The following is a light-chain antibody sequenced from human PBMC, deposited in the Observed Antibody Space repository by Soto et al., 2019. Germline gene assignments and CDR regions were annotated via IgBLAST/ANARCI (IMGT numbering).Light chain of an antibody. Sequence: QSALTQPPSASGSPGQSVTISCTGTSSDVGAYIFVSWYQQHPGKAPKLMIYEVSNRPSGVSNRFSGSKSGNTASLTISGLQAEDETDYYCFSYTSSGTYVFGTGTKLTVL. CDR3: FSYTSSGTYV. V-gene: IGLV2-14*01. J-gene: IGLJ1*01. CDR1: SSDVGAYIF. CDR2: EVS.